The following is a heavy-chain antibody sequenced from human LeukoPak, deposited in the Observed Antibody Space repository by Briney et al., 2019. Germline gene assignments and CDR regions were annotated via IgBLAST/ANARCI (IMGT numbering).Heavy chain of an antibody. CDR1: GGSISSSSYY. J-gene: IGHJ6*02. V-gene: IGHV4-39*01. Sequence: SETLSLTCTVSGGSISSSSYYWGWIRQPPGKGLEWIGSIYYSGSTYYNPSLKSRVTISVDTSKNQFSLKLSSVTAADTAVYYCARHVDRGYYSWAYYYGMDVWGQGTTVTVSS. D-gene: IGHD3-3*01. CDR3: ARHVDRGYYSWAYYYGMDV. CDR2: IYYSGST.